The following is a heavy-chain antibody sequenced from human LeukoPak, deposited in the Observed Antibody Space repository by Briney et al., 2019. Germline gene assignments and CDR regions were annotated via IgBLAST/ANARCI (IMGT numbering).Heavy chain of an antibody. V-gene: IGHV1-2*02. J-gene: IGHJ4*02. CDR2: INPNSGGT. CDR1: GYTFTGYY. CDR3: ARPYFQWELRY. D-gene: IGHD1-26*01. Sequence: ASVKVSCKASGYTFTGYYMYWMRQAPGQGLEWMGWINPNSGGTNYAQKFQGRVTMTRDTSISTVYMEMSRLRYDDTAVYYCARPYFQWELRYWGPGTLVTVSS.